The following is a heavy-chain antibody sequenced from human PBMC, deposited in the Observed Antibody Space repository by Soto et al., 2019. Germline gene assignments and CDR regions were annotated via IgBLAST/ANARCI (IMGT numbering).Heavy chain of an antibody. CDR1: GGTFSSYT. V-gene: IGHV1-69*02. D-gene: IGHD6-13*01. CDR2: IIPILGIA. J-gene: IGHJ6*02. Sequence: QVQLVQSGAEVKKPGSSVKVSCKASGGTFSSYTISWVRQAPGQGLEWMGRIIPILGIANYAQKFQGRVTITADKSPSTAYMELSSLRSEDTAVYYCESCPSRSSWYHYYYCMDVWGQGTTVTVSS. CDR3: ESCPSRSSWYHYYYCMDV.